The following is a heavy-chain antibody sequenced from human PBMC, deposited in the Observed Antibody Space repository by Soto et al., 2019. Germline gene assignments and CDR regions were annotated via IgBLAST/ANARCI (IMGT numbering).Heavy chain of an antibody. CDR2: IWYDGSNK. CDR1: GFSFSSYG. V-gene: IGHV3-33*01. CDR3: ARWEGTGRGFDC. J-gene: IGHJ4*02. Sequence: QVQLVESGGGVVQPERSLRLSCAASGFSFSSYGMHWVRQAPGKGLEWVALIWYDGSNKDYADSVKGRFTISRNNAKNRRYLEMNSLRAEDTAVYYCARWEGTGRGFDCWGQGTLVTVSS. D-gene: IGHD3-10*01.